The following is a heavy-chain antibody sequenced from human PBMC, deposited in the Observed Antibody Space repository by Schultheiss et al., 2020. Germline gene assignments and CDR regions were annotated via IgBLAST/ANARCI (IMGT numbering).Heavy chain of an antibody. CDR3: ARQRKFKEMATQPVDY. D-gene: IGHD5-24*01. CDR1: GGSFSGHD. CDR2: INHSGST. J-gene: IGHJ4*02. V-gene: IGHV4-34*01. Sequence: SETLSLTCAVYGGSFSGHDWSWIRQPPGKGLEWIGEINHSGSTNFNPSLKSRITISVDTSKNQFSLKLSSVTAADTAVYYCARQRKFKEMATQPVDYWGQGTLVTVSS.